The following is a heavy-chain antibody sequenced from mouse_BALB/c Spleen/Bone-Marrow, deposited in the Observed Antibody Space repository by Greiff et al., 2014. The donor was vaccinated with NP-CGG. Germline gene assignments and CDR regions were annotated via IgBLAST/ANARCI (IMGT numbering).Heavy chain of an antibody. D-gene: IGHD2-1*01. Sequence: VKLMESGAELARPGASVKMSCRASGYTFTTYTMHWVKQRPGQGLEWIGYINPSSGYTYYNQKFKDKATLTADKSSSAAYLQLSSLTSEDSAVYYCARVYGNYDAMDYWGQGTSVPVSS. J-gene: IGHJ4*01. V-gene: IGHV1-4*01. CDR3: ARVYGNYDAMDY. CDR2: INPSSGYT. CDR1: GYTFTTYT.